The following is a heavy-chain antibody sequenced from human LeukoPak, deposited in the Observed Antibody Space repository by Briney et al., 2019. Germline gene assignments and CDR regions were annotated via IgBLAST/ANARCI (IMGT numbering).Heavy chain of an antibody. CDR2: INHSGST. Sequence: SETLSLTCAVYGGSFSGYYWSWIRQPPGKGLEWIGEINHSGSTNYNPSLKSRVTISVDTSKNQFSLKLSSVTAADTAVYYCAREYYYDSSGYWTDALDIWGQGTMVTVSS. D-gene: IGHD3-22*01. V-gene: IGHV4-34*01. J-gene: IGHJ3*02. CDR1: GGSFSGYY. CDR3: AREYYYDSSGYWTDALDI.